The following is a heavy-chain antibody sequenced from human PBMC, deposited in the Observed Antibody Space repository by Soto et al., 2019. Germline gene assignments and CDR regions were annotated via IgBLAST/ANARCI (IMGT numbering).Heavy chain of an antibody. CDR2: IIPIFGTA. D-gene: IGHD2-2*01. Sequence: SVKVSCKASGGTFSSYAISWVRQAPGQGLEWMGGIIPIFGTANYAQKFQGRVTITADESTSTAYMELSSLRSEVTAVYYCASSSHAYCSSTSCSLDRFDPWGQGTLVTVSS. V-gene: IGHV1-69*13. CDR1: GGTFSSYA. CDR3: ASSSHAYCSSTSCSLDRFDP. J-gene: IGHJ5*02.